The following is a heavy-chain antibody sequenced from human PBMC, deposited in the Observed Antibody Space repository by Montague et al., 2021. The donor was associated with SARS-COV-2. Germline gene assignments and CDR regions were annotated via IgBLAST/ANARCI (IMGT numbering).Heavy chain of an antibody. CDR3: VRDGGNWYYFDY. V-gene: IGHV4-4*07. CDR2: IYASGST. Sequence: SETLSLTCSISGVSITSYYWSWVRQPSGKGLEWIGHIYASGSTNXSPFLKSRVRLSIDNPKNQFSLKLESLTAADTAVYYCVRDGGNWYYFDYWGQGALVTVSS. CDR1: GVSITSYY. J-gene: IGHJ4*02. D-gene: IGHD3-16*01.